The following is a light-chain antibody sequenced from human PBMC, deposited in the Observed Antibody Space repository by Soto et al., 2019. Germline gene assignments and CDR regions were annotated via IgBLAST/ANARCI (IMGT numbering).Light chain of an antibody. V-gene: IGKV3D-20*01. CDR2: DAS. J-gene: IGKJ5*01. CDR1: QSVSRSY. Sequence: EIVLTQSPATLSLSPGERATLACGASQSVSRSYLACYQQKPGLAPRLLIYDASSRATGLPVRFSGSGSGTDFTLTISRLEPEDFAVYYCQQYGSSPRTFGQGTRVEIK. CDR3: QQYGSSPRT.